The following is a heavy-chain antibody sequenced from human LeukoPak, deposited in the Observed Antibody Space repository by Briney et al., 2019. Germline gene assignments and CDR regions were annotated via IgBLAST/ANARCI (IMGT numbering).Heavy chain of an antibody. CDR1: GFTFSIHW. V-gene: IGHV3-23*01. Sequence: GGSLRLSCAASGFTFSIHWMTWVRQAPGKGLEWVSAISGSGGSTYYADSVKGRFTISRDNSKNTLYLQMNSLRAEDTAVYYCAKVGRYSSLYYFDYWGQGTLVTVSS. J-gene: IGHJ4*02. CDR2: ISGSGGST. D-gene: IGHD6-19*01. CDR3: AKVGRYSSLYYFDY.